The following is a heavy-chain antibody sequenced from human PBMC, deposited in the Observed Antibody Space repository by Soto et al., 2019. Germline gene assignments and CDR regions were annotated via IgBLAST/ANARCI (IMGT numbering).Heavy chain of an antibody. V-gene: IGHV1-2*07. D-gene: IGHD1-26*01. CDR3: AREYVVKTLVNSGSLHFDY. Sequence: AAVKVSCKSSVYIFTEHYVHCVRPVPGQGLEWMGWINVKTGAAKYVHQFQGRVTMTRDTSVSTTYMEVSRLKSDDTAVYYCAREYVVKTLVNSGSLHFDYWGQGNLVTVSS. CDR1: VYIFTEHY. J-gene: IGHJ4*02. CDR2: INVKTGAA.